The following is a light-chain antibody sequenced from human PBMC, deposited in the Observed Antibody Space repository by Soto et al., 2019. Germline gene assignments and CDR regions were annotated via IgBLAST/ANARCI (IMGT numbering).Light chain of an antibody. CDR2: EVS. Sequence: QSVLTQPASVSGSPGQSITISCTGTNSDVGGYNYVSWYQQHPGKAPKVVIYEVSYRPSGVSNRFSGSKSGNTASLTISGLQTEDEADYFCSSYEGSNSLLFGGGTKVTVL. CDR3: SSYEGSNSLL. J-gene: IGLJ2*01. CDR1: NSDVGGYNY. V-gene: IGLV2-14*01.